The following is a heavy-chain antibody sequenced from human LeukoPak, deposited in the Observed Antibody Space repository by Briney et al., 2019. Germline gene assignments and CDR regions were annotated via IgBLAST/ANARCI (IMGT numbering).Heavy chain of an antibody. CDR3: ARSSYYYGSGNYFDY. D-gene: IGHD3-10*01. J-gene: IGHJ4*02. V-gene: IGHV3-30-3*01. Sequence: SGGSLRLSCAASGFTFSSYAMHWVRQAPGKGLEWVAAISYDGSNKYYADSVKGRFTISRDNSKNTLYLQMNSLRAEDTAVYYCARSSYYYGSGNYFDYWGQGTLVTVSS. CDR2: ISYDGSNK. CDR1: GFTFSSYA.